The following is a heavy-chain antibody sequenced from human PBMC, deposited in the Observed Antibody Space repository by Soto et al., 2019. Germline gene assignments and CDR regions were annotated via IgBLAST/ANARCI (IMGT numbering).Heavy chain of an antibody. CDR2: IYYSGST. V-gene: IGHV4-31*03. Sequence: SETLSLTCTVSGGSISSGGYYWSWIRQHPGKGLEWIGYIYYSGSTYYNPSLKSRVTISVDTSKNQFSLKLSSVTAADTAVYYCARARDGYDAFDIWGQGTMVTVSS. CDR3: ARARDGYDAFDI. D-gene: IGHD2-21*01. J-gene: IGHJ3*02. CDR1: GGSISSGGYY.